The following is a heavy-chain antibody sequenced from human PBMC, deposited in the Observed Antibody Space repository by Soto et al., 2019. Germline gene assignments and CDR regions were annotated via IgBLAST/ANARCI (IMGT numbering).Heavy chain of an antibody. V-gene: IGHV3-21*01. D-gene: IGHD2-15*01. Sequence: GGSLRLSCAASGFTFSSYSMNWVRQAPGKGLEWVSSISSSSSYIYYADSVKGRFTISRDNAKNSLYLQMNSLRAEDTAVYYCARDRDVVVVAATPHKYGMDVWGQGTTVTVS. J-gene: IGHJ6*02. CDR2: ISSSSSYI. CDR3: ARDRDVVVVAATPHKYGMDV. CDR1: GFTFSSYS.